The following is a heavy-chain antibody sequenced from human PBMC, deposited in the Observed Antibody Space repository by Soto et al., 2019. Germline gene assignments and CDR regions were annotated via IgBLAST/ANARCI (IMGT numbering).Heavy chain of an antibody. J-gene: IGHJ4*02. CDR1: GGSFSSYY. CDR3: ARAAYYYDSSGYRY. D-gene: IGHD3-22*01. V-gene: IGHV4-34*01. Sequence: SENLSITCAVYGGSFSSYYWSWIRQPPGKGLEWIGEINQSGSTNYNPSLKSRVTISVDTSKNQFSLKLSSVTAADTAVYYCARAAYYYDSSGYRYCGQGPLVTVSS. CDR2: INQSGST.